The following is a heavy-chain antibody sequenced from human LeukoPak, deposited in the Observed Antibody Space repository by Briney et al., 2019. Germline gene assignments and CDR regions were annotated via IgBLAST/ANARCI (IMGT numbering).Heavy chain of an antibody. CDR1: GFTFSSYG. J-gene: IGHJ4*02. CDR2: ISSSSSYI. V-gene: IGHV3-21*01. D-gene: IGHD3-16*02. CDR3: ARDGLYDYVWGSYRFFDY. Sequence: GRSLRLSCAASGFTFSSYGMHWVRQAPGKGLEWVSSISSSSSYIYYADSVKGRFTISRDNAKNSLYLQMNSLRAEDTAVYYCARDGLYDYVWGSYRFFDYWGQGTLVTVSS.